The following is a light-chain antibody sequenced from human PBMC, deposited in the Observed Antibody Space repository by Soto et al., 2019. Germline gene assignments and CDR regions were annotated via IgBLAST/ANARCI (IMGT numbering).Light chain of an antibody. V-gene: IGKV3-20*01. CDR2: GAS. J-gene: IGKJ1*01. Sequence: EIRLTQSPGTLSLSPGERATLSCRASQSVSSSYLAWYQQKPGQAPRLLIYGASSRATGIPDRFSGSGSGTDFTLTISRLEPEDFAVYYCQQYGSSPWPFGQGTKVEIK. CDR1: QSVSSSY. CDR3: QQYGSSPWP.